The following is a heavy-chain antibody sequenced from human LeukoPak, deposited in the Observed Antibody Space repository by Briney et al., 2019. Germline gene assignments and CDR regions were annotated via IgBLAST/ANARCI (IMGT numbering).Heavy chain of an antibody. CDR2: ISCRGDST. CDR3: AKERGSGDYFPDS. V-gene: IGHV3-23*01. CDR1: VFTFSSFT. Sequence: TGGSLRLSCAPSVFTFSSFTMRGVRDAPGEGGECASAISCRGDSTYSPDSVKGRFTIARDNSKNTVYLQMNSLRADDTAVYYCAKERGSGDYFPDSWGPGTLVTVSS. J-gene: IGHJ4*02. D-gene: IGHD1-26*01.